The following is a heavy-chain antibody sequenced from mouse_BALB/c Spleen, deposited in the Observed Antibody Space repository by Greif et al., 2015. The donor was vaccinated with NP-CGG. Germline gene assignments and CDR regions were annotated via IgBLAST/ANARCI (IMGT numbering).Heavy chain of an antibody. CDR1: GFTFSSLG. J-gene: IGHJ2*01. CDR3: ARLFDY. V-gene: IGHV5-17*02. Sequence: EVMLVESGGGLVQPGGSRKLSCAASGFTFSSLGMHWVRQAPEKGLEWVAYISSGSSTIYYADTVKGRFTISRDNPKNTLFLQMTSLRSEDTAMYYCARLFDYWGQGTTLTVSS. CDR2: ISSGSSTI.